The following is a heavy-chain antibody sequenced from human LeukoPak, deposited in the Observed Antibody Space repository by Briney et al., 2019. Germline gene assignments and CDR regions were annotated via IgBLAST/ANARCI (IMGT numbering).Heavy chain of an antibody. J-gene: IGHJ4*02. CDR1: GFTFDDYA. V-gene: IGHV3-9*01. CDR3: AKDGEYYYDSSGYSYYFDY. D-gene: IGHD3-22*01. CDR2: ISWNSGSI. Sequence: PGGSLRLSCAASGFTFDDYAMHWVRQAPGKGLEWVSGISWNSGSIGYADSVKGRFTISRDNAKNSLYLQMNSLRAEDTALYYCAKDGEYYYDSSGYSYYFDYWGQGTLVTVSP.